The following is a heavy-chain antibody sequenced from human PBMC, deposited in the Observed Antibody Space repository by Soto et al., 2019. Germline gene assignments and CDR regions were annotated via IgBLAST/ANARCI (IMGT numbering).Heavy chain of an antibody. CDR1: GFTVSSSY. CDR2: IYSGGDT. D-gene: IGHD3-10*01. Sequence: GGSLRLSCAASGFTVSSSYMSWVRQAPGKGLECVSVIYSGGDTYYADSVKGRFTISRDNSKNTLCLQLNSLRAEDTAVYYCARGPGGYYDIWGRGTLVTVSS. CDR3: ARGPGGYYDI. J-gene: IGHJ4*02. V-gene: IGHV3-66*01.